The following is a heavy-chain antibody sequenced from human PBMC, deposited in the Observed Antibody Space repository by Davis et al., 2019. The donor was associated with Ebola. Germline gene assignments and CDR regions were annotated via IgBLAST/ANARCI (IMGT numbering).Heavy chain of an antibody. CDR3: AKDAHYYDSSGYYSDAFDI. CDR1: GFTFSSYG. Sequence: GGSLRLSCAASGFTFSSYGMHWIRQAPGKGLEWVAVISYDGSNKYYADSVKGRFTISRDNSKNTLYLQMNSLRAEDTAVYYCAKDAHYYDSSGYYSDAFDIWGQGTMVTVSS. J-gene: IGHJ3*02. CDR2: ISYDGSNK. V-gene: IGHV3-30*18. D-gene: IGHD3-22*01.